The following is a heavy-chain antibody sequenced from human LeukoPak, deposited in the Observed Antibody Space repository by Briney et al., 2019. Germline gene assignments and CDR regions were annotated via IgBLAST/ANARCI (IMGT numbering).Heavy chain of an antibody. J-gene: IGHJ4*02. Sequence: TGGSLRLSCAASGFTFSSHSMNWVRQAPGKGLEWVSSISSGSSYIYYADSVKGRFTISRDNAKNSLYLQMNSLRAEDTAVYYCARANLIISSGWFSKQYYFDYWGQGTLVTVSS. D-gene: IGHD6-19*01. CDR1: GFTFSSHS. V-gene: IGHV3-21*01. CDR2: ISSGSSYI. CDR3: ARANLIISSGWFSKQYYFDY.